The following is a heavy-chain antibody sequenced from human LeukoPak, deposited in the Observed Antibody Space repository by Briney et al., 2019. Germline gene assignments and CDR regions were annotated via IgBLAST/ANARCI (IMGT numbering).Heavy chain of an antibody. CDR2: ISGSGGST. CDR1: GFTFSSYA. CDR3: AKEDYGDIYWYFDL. D-gene: IGHD4-17*01. V-gene: IGHV3-23*01. Sequence: GGSLSLSCAASGFTFSSYAMSWVRQAPGKGLERVSAISGSGGSTYYADSVKGRFTISRDNSKNTLYLQMNSLRAEDTAVYYCAKEDYGDIYWYFDLWGRGTLVTVSS. J-gene: IGHJ2*01.